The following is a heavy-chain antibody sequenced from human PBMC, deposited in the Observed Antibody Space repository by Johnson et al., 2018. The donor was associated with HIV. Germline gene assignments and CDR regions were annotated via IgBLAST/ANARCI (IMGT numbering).Heavy chain of an antibody. Sequence: VQLVESGGGVVRPGGSLRLSCAASGFTFDDYGMRWVRQAPGKGLEWVSGIHWYGARTGHADSVKGRFTISRDNAKTYLYLEMNSLRTEDTALYYCARQTLRAFDIWGQGAMVTVSS. CDR3: ARQTLRAFDI. CDR1: GFTFDDYG. J-gene: IGHJ3*02. V-gene: IGHV3-20*04. CDR2: IHWYGART.